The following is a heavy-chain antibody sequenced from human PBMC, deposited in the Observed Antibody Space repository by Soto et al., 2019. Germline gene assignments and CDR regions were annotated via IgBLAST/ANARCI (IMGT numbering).Heavy chain of an antibody. J-gene: IGHJ4*02. CDR3: DRGVRRLHLGARSSHSYYFDY. Sequence: SVKASCKASGYTFTSYYMHWVRQAPGQGLEWMGIINPSGGSTSYAQKFQGRVTMTRDTSTSTAHMELSSLRSEDTAVYYCDRGVRRLHLGARSSHSYYFDYWGQGALVTVSS. V-gene: IGHV1-46*03. D-gene: IGHD3-16*01. CDR1: GYTFTSYY. CDR2: INPSGGST.